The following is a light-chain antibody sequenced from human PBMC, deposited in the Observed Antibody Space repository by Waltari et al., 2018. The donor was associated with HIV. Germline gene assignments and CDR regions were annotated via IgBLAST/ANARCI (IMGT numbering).Light chain of an antibody. V-gene: IGKV3-20*01. CDR3: QQYDTSPPYT. CDR2: GAT. J-gene: IGKJ2*01. CDR1: QSVTNNY. Sequence: DIVLTQSPGTLSLSPGGRAPLSCRASQSVTNNYLAWFQHKPGQAPRLLIYGATSRGTGIPDRFSGGGSWTDFTLTISRVQPEDFAVYYCQQYDTSPPYTFGRGTKLDIK.